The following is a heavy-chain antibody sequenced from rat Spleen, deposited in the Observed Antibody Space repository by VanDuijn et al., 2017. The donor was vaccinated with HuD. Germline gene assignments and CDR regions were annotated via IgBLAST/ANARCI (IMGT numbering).Heavy chain of an antibody. CDR1: GFSLISYA. Sequence: QVQLKESGPGLVQPSQTLSLTCTVSGFSLISYAVNWVRQPPGKGLEWIAAISSGGSTYYNSALKSRLSISRDTSKSQVYLKMNSLQTEDTAIYFCARSYGGYTSNWFPYWGQGTLVTVSS. CDR3: ARSYGGYTSNWFPY. D-gene: IGHD1-11*01. V-gene: IGHV2S8*01. J-gene: IGHJ3*01. CDR2: ISSGGST.